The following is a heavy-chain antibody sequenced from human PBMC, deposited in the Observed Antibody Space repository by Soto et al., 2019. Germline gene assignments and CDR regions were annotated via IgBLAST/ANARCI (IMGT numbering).Heavy chain of an antibody. CDR1: GYTFTSYG. J-gene: IGHJ6*02. CDR3: ARDKCCSGGSCSFRYYYYGMDV. D-gene: IGHD2-15*01. CDR2: ISAYNGNT. V-gene: IGHV1-18*01. Sequence: QVQLVQSGAEVKKPGASVKVSCKASGYTFTSYGISWVRQAPGQGLEWMGWISAYNGNTNYAQKLQGRVTMTTDTSTSTAYMELRSLRSDDTAVYYCARDKCCSGGSCSFRYYYYGMDVWGQGTTVTVSS.